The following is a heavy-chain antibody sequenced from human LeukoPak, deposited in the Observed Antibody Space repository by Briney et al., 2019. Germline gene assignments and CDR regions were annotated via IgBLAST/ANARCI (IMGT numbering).Heavy chain of an antibody. D-gene: IGHD3-10*01. J-gene: IGHJ4*02. CDR3: ATSLRGASDF. CDR2: IHYSGST. Sequence: SQTLSLTCTVSGGSISSGGYYYSWIRQHPGKGLEWIGYIHYSGSTYYNPSLKTRVTMSVDTSKTQFSLNLSSVTAADTAVYYCATSLRGASDFWGQGTLVTVSS. CDR1: GGSISSGGYY. V-gene: IGHV4-31*03.